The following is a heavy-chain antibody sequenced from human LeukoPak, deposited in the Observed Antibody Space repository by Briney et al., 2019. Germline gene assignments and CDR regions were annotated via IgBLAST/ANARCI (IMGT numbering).Heavy chain of an antibody. J-gene: IGHJ4*02. CDR3: ARGYYGSGSYYHFDY. V-gene: IGHV3-7*01. CDR1: GFTFSSYW. CDR2: IKQDGSEK. D-gene: IGHD3-10*01. Sequence: GGSLRLSCAASGFTFSSYWMSWVRQAPGKGLEWVANIKQDGSEKYYVDSVKGRFTISRDNAKNSLYLQMNSLRAEDTAVYYCARGYYGSGSYYHFDYWGQGTLVTVSS.